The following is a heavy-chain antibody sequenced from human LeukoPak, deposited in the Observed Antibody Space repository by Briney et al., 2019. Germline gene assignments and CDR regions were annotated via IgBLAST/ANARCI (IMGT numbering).Heavy chain of an antibody. CDR1: GFTFSSYG. V-gene: IGHV3-23*01. D-gene: IGHD6-19*01. CDR2: ISGSGGST. CDR3: AKDMTARYSSGWYWGY. Sequence: GGSLRLSCAASGFTFSSYGMSWVRQAPGKGLEWVSAISGSGGSTYYADSVKGRFTISRDNSKNTLYLQMSSLRAEDTAVYYCAKDMTARYSSGWYWGYWGQGALVTVSS. J-gene: IGHJ4*02.